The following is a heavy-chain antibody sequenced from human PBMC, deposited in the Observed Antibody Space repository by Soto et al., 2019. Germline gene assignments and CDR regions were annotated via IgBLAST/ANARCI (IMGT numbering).Heavy chain of an antibody. D-gene: IGHD6-19*01. Sequence: QVQLQESGPGLVEPSGTLSLTCAVSGGSGSSTNWWSWVRQPPGKGLEWIGEIYHSGSTYYNPSLKSRVTISVTKSKNQFSLRLSSVTAADTAVYFCARDRAVSARGSFDYWGQGTLVTVSS. J-gene: IGHJ4*02. CDR2: IYHSGST. V-gene: IGHV4-4*02. CDR1: GGSGSSTNW. CDR3: ARDRAVSARGSFDY.